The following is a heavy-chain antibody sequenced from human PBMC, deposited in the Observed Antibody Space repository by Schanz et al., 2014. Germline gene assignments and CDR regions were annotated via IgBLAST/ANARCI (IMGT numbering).Heavy chain of an antibody. Sequence: EVQLLESGGGLVQPGGSLRLSCAASGFTFSSYAMSWVRQAPGKGLEWVSAISGSGGSTYYADSVKGRFTISRDNAENTLFLQMNSLRAEDTAVYYCARKVVATIGGYYDNWGQGTLVIDSS. CDR3: ARKVVATIGGYYDN. CDR2: ISGSGGST. D-gene: IGHD5-12*01. CDR1: GFTFSSYA. V-gene: IGHV3-23*01. J-gene: IGHJ4*02.